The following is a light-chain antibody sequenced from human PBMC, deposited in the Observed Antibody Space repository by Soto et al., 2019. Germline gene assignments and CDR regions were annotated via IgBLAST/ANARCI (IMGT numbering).Light chain of an antibody. J-gene: IGLJ1*01. CDR3: SSFTSSTTLVV. CDR2: EVS. V-gene: IGLV2-14*01. Sequence: QSALTQPASVSGSPGQSITISCTGTSRDVGGYNYVSWYQQHPDRAPKVMIYEVSNRPSGVSNRFSGSKSGNTASLTISGLQAEDEADYCCSSFTSSTTLVVFGTGTKLTVL. CDR1: SRDVGGYNY.